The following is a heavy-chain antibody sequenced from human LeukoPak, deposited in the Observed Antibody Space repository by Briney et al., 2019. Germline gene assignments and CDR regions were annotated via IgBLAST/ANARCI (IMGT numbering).Heavy chain of an antibody. J-gene: IGHJ4*02. D-gene: IGHD3-10*01. Sequence: PGRSLRLSCAASGFPFSTYGMLWVRQAPGKGLECVAVTSYDGSRKYYADSVKGRSTISRDNSKNTLYLQMNSLTPEDTAMYYCAKKVAGGFDAPLDYWGQGTLVTVSS. CDR3: AKKVAGGFDAPLDY. V-gene: IGHV3-30*18. CDR2: TSYDGSRK. CDR1: GFPFSTYG.